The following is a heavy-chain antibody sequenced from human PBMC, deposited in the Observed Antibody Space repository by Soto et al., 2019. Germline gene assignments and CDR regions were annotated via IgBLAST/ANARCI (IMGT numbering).Heavy chain of an antibody. J-gene: IGHJ6*02. V-gene: IGHV3-30-3*01. CDR1: GFAFSDYA. D-gene: IGHD2-2*01. Sequence: QVQLVESGGGVVQPGGSLRLSCVASGFAFSDYALHWVRQAPGKGLEWVAVISANGRRTFYADSVWGRFTMSRDNYNNTVYLHLNSLRPEDTALYSCARKGYCSTTICYGMDVWGQGTTVTVSS. CDR3: ARKGYCSTTICYGMDV. CDR2: ISANGRRT.